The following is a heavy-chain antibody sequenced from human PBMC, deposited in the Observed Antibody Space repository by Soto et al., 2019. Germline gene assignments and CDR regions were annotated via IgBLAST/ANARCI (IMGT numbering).Heavy chain of an antibody. J-gene: IGHJ6*03. CDR3: ARGPMPGYCSGGTCYYYYYMDV. Sequence: SGTLSLTCTVSGGSISSYYWSWIRQPPGKGLEWIGYIYYSGSTNYNPSLKSRVTISVDTSKNQFSLKLSSVTAADTAVYYCARGPMPGYCSGGTCYYYYYMDVWGKGTTVTVSS. CDR1: GGSISSYY. D-gene: IGHD2-15*01. V-gene: IGHV4-59*01. CDR2: IYYSGST.